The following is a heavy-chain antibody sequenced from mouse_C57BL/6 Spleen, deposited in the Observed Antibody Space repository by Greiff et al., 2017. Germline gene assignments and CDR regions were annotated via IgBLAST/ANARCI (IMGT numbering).Heavy chain of an antibody. J-gene: IGHJ2*01. CDR3: TRGSGYFDY. V-gene: IGHV5-9-1*02. CDR2: ISSGGDYI. D-gene: IGHD3-1*01. Sequence: EVKLMVSGEGLVKPGGSLKIFCAVSGFTFSSYAMSWVRQTPEKRLEWVAYISSGGDYIYSADTVKGRFTISRDNTRKTLYLQMSSLKSENTTMYYYTRGSGYFDYWGQDTTLTISS. CDR1: GFTFSSYA.